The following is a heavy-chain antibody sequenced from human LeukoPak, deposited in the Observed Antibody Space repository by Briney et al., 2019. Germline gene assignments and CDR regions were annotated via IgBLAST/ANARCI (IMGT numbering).Heavy chain of an antibody. V-gene: IGHV3-48*03. CDR2: ISTSGRTI. Sequence: GGSLRLSCAASRFTFSSYGMHWVRQVPGKGLEWVSHISTSGRTIYYADSVKGRFTISRDNAKNSLYLQMNSLRAEDTAVYYCAARFDYWGQGTLVTVSS. CDR1: RFTFSSYG. CDR3: AARFDY. J-gene: IGHJ4*02.